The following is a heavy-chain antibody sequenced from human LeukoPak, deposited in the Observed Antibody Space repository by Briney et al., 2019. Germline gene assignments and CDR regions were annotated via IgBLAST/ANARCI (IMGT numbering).Heavy chain of an antibody. CDR2: IYYNGNT. CDR1: GGSISGSY. J-gene: IGHJ3*02. V-gene: IGHV4-59*03. CDR3: AKGGWSLDI. Sequence: SETLSLTCTVSGGSISGSYWSWIRQSPGTGLEWIAYIYYNGNTDYNPSFRRRLTMSVYTSKNQFSLKLTSVTAADTALYYSAKGGWSLDIWGQGTMVTVSS. D-gene: IGHD6-19*01.